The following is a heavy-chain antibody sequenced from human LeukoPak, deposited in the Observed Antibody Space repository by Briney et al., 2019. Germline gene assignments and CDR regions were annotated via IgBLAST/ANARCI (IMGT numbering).Heavy chain of an antibody. J-gene: IGHJ4*02. CDR1: GGSISSYY. Sequence: SETLSLTCTVSGGSISSYYWSWIRQPAGKGLEWIGRIYTSGSTNYNPSLKSRVTISVDTSKNQFSLKLSSVTAADTAVYYCARTKNRWTTVTTYFDYWGQGTLVTVSS. V-gene: IGHV4-4*07. CDR3: ARTKNRWTTVTTYFDY. D-gene: IGHD4-17*01. CDR2: IYTSGST.